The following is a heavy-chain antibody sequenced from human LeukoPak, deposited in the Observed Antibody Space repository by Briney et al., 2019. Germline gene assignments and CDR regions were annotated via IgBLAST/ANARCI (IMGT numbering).Heavy chain of an antibody. CDR1: GGSFSGYY. CDR2: INHSGST. CDR3: ARGPLFRHILTNFDY. J-gene: IGHJ4*02. Sequence: PSETLSLTCAVYGGSFSGYYWSWIRQPPGKVLEWIGEINHSGSTNYNPSLKSRVTISVDTSKNQFSLKLSSVTAADTAVYYCARGPLFRHILTNFDYWGQGTLVTVSS. D-gene: IGHD3-3*02. V-gene: IGHV4-34*01.